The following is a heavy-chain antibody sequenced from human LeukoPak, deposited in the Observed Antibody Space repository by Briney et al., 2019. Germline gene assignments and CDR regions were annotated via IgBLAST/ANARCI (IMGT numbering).Heavy chain of an antibody. CDR1: GGSISSGSDY. Sequence: SETLSLTCTVSGGSISSGSDYWNWIRQPAGKRLEWLGHVFTRGTTNYNASLEGRLTISLDTARNQFSLYLSSVTAADTAMYFCARSSLAVYFDYWGQGTLVTASS. V-gene: IGHV4-61*09. D-gene: IGHD6-19*01. CDR3: ARSSLAVYFDY. CDR2: VFTRGTT. J-gene: IGHJ4*02.